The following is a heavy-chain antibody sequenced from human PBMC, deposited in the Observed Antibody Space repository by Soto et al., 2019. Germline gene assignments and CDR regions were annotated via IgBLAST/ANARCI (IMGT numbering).Heavy chain of an antibody. J-gene: IGHJ4*02. V-gene: IGHV3-43*01. Sequence: SLRLSCEASGFKFDDYMMHWVRQAPGKGLEWISLISWDGGSIDYADSIKGRFTVSRDNSENSLYLHMNSLKTEDTAIYYCAKEGNGGSSLDHWGQGTLVTVSS. D-gene: IGHD2-15*01. CDR3: AKEGNGGSSLDH. CDR1: GFKFDDYM. CDR2: ISWDGGSI.